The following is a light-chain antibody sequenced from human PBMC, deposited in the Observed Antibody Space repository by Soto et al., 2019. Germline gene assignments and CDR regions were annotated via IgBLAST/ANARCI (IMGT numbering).Light chain of an antibody. Sequence: VVLTQYPATLSLTQGERATLSCRASQSVSGSYLAWYQQKPGQAPRLLMYGVSSRSTGIPDRFSGSGSATDFTLTISRLEPEDFAGYYCQQYGRSPTFGQGARLEVK. CDR1: QSVSGSY. CDR2: GVS. CDR3: QQYGRSPT. V-gene: IGKV3-20*01. J-gene: IGKJ5*01.